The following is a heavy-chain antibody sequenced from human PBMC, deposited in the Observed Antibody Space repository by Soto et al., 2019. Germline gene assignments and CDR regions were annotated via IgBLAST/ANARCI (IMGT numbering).Heavy chain of an antibody. CDR1: GGTFSSYA. V-gene: IGHV1-69*06. CDR2: IIPIFGTA. CDR3: GVVAGSFDY. D-gene: IGHD2-15*01. J-gene: IGHJ4*02. Sequence: SVKVSCKASGGTFSSYAISWVRQAPGQGLEWMGGIIPIFGTANYAQKFQGRATITADKSPSTAYMERSSLRSEDTAGYYGGVVAGSFDYWGQGTLVTVSS.